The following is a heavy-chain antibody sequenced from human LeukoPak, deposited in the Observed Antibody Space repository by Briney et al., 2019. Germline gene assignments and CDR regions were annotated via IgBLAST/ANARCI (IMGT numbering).Heavy chain of an antibody. CDR3: AIMGSRGDYYVDV. D-gene: IGHD1-26*01. CDR1: GFTFISYW. J-gene: IGHJ6*03. Sequence: GGSLRLSCAASGFTFISYWMHWVRQAPGKGLVWVSRISSDGSSTNYADSVKGRFTISRDNAKNTLYLQMNSLRAEDTAVYYCAIMGSRGDYYVDVWGKGTTVTVSS. V-gene: IGHV3-74*01. CDR2: ISSDGSST.